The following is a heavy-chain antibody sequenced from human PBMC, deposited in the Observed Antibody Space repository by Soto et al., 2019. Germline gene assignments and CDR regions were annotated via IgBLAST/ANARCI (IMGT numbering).Heavy chain of an antibody. CDR1: GGSISSGDYY. CDR3: AREGVLRFLEWLPGTGYYYYGMDV. CDR2: IYYSGST. V-gene: IGHV4-30-4*01. J-gene: IGHJ6*02. Sequence: QVQLQESGPGLVKPSQTLSLTCTVSGGSISSGDYYWSWIRQPPGKGLEWIGYIYYSGSTYYNPSLKSRVTISVDTSKNQFSLKLSSVTAADTAVYYCAREGVLRFLEWLPGTGYYYYGMDVWGQGTTVTVSS. D-gene: IGHD3-3*01.